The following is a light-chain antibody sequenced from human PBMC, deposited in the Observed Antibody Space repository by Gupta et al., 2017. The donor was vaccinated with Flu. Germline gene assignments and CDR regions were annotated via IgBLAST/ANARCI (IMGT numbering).Light chain of an antibody. Sequence: EIVLTQSPATLSVSPGERATLSCRASQGVSSDLAWYQQKPGQSPRLLIYGASTRPTGIPARFSGSGSGTEFTLTINSRQSEDSAVYYCQQYNNWPPVTFGQGTKVEIK. V-gene: IGKV3-15*01. CDR3: QQYNNWPPVT. CDR2: GAS. J-gene: IGKJ1*01. CDR1: QGVSSD.